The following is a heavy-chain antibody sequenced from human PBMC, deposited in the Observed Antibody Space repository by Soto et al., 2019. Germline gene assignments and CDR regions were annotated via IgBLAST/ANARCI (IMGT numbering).Heavy chain of an antibody. CDR1: GGSISSGGYS. CDR3: ARAPIAARFYWYFDL. D-gene: IGHD6-6*01. J-gene: IGHJ2*01. Sequence: QLQLQESGSGLVKPSQILSLTCAVSGGSISSGGYSWSWIRQPPGKGLEWIGYIYHSGSTYYNPSLKSRVTISVGRSKNQFSLKLSSVTAADTAVYYCARAPIAARFYWYFDLWGRGTLVTVSS. V-gene: IGHV4-30-2*01. CDR2: IYHSGST.